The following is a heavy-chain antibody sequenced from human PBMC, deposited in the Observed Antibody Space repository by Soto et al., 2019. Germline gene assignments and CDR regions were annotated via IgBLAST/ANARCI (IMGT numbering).Heavy chain of an antibody. Sequence: QVQLQESGPGLVKPSETLSLTCTVSGGSISSYYWSWIRQPPGKGLEWIGYIYYSGSTNYNPSLKRRATISVDTSKIQFSLRLSSVTAADTAVYYCARYLFGIGCDSWGQGTLVTVSS. CDR2: IYYSGST. D-gene: IGHD3-16*01. CDR1: GGSISSYY. CDR3: ARYLFGIGCDS. V-gene: IGHV4-59*01. J-gene: IGHJ5*01.